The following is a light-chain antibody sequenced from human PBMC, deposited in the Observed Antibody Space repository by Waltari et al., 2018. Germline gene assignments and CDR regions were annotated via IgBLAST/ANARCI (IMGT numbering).Light chain of an antibody. CDR3: QSVDSSDTSVV. Sequence: SYELTQPPSVSVSPGQTATITCSGDELSTKYAYWYQQKPGQAPFLIIYKDPERPSGIPERVSGSSSGTTVTLTIRGVQAEDEADYYCQSVDSSDTSVVFGGGTKLTVL. CDR2: KDP. J-gene: IGLJ2*01. V-gene: IGLV3-25*03. CDR1: ELSTKY.